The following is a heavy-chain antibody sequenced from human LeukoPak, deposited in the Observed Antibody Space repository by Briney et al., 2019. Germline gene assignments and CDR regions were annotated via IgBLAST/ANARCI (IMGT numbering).Heavy chain of an antibody. CDR3: ARDLGRYAFDI. V-gene: IGHV3-9*01. CDR2: ISWNSGSI. J-gene: IGHJ3*02. Sequence: PGRSLRLSCAASGFTFDDYAMHWVRQAPGKGLEWVSGISWNSGSIGYADSVKGRFTISRDNAKNSLYLQMNSLRAEDTALYYCARDLGRYAFDIWGQGTMVTVSS. CDR1: GFTFDDYA. D-gene: IGHD1-1*01.